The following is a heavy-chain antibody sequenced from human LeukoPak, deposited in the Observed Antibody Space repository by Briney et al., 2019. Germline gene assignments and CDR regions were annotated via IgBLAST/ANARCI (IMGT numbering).Heavy chain of an antibody. D-gene: IGHD2-2*01. CDR1: GFTFDDYA. V-gene: IGHV3-9*01. CDR2: ISWNSDSI. CDR3: AKDYPALGYCTSTTCSFFDY. Sequence: PGGSLRLSCAASGFTFDDYAMHWVRQAPGKGLEWVSGISWNSDSIGYADSVKGRFTISRDNAKNSLYLQMNSLRAEDTAVYYCAKDYPALGYCTSTTCSFFDYWGQGILVTVSS. J-gene: IGHJ4*02.